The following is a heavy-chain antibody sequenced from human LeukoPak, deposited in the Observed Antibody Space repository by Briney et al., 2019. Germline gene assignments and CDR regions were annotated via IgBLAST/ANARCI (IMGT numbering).Heavy chain of an antibody. Sequence: PSQTLSLTCAVSGGSISSGGYSWTWIRQPPGKGLEWIGYIYHSGIAYYNPSLKSRVTISVDRSKNQFSLKLSSVTAADTAVYYCARESADYGDYERAFDYGGQGTLVTVSS. CDR3: ARESADYGDYERAFDY. V-gene: IGHV4-30-2*01. J-gene: IGHJ4*02. CDR2: IYHSGIA. D-gene: IGHD4-17*01. CDR1: GGSISSGGYS.